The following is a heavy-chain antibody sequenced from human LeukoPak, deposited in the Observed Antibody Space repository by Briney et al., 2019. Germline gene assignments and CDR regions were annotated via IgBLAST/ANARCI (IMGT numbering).Heavy chain of an antibody. J-gene: IGHJ6*03. V-gene: IGHV3-7*01. CDR1: GFAFSIYW. Sequence: PGGSLRLSCAVSGFAFSIYWTNCVRHAPGRGLGLVANINEDGSEKNYVASVKGRFTIPRDNAKNSLYLQMNSLRAEDTAVYYCARMRYMDVWGKGTTVTVSS. CDR3: ARMRYMDV. CDR2: INEDGSEK.